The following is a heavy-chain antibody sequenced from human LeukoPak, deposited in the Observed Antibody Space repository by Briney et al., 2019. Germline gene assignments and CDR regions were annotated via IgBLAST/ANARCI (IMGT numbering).Heavy chain of an antibody. CDR3: ATDASGITHHAMDV. J-gene: IGHJ6*02. D-gene: IGHD3-10*01. CDR1: GFTFSSYG. V-gene: IGHV3-30*03. CDR2: ISTDGSKT. Sequence: QAGGSLRLSCAASGFTFSSYGMHWVRQAPGKGLEWVALISTDGSKTYYADSLKGRFTISRDNSKNALNLQMNSLRTEDTAVYHCATDASGITHHAMDVWGQGTTVTVSS.